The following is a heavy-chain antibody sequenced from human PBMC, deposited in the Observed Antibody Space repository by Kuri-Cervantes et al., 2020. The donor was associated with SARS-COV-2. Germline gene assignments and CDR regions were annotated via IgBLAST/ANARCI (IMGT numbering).Heavy chain of an antibody. J-gene: IGHJ4*02. D-gene: IGHD2-2*01. V-gene: IGHV3-30-3*01. CDR3: ASLGGTSWHDY. Sequence: GGSLRLSCAASGFTFSSYAMHWVRQAPGKGLEWVAVISYDGSNKYYADSVKGRFTISRDNSKNTLYLQMNSLRAEDTAVYYCASLGGTSWHDYWGQGTLVTVSS. CDR2: ISYDGSNK. CDR1: GFTFSSYA.